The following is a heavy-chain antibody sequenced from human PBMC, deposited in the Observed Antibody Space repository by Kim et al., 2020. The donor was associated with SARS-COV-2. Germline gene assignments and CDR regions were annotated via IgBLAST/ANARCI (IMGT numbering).Heavy chain of an antibody. CDR3: ARAASDYGDYVDYYYYYGMDV. CDR1: GYTFTSYY. Sequence: ASVKVSCKASGYTFTSYYMHWVRQAPGQGLEWMGIINPSGGSTSYAQKFQGRVTMTRDTSTSTVYMELSSLRSEDTAVYYCARAASDYGDYVDYYYYYGMDVWGQGTTVTVSS. V-gene: IGHV1-46*01. J-gene: IGHJ6*02. D-gene: IGHD4-17*01. CDR2: INPSGGST.